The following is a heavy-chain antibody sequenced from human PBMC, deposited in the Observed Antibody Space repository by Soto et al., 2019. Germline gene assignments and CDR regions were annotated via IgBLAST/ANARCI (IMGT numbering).Heavy chain of an antibody. J-gene: IGHJ6*02. CDR3: ARGLRTGNYGMDV. D-gene: IGHD2-15*01. V-gene: IGHV1-69*01. Sequence: QEQLLQSGAEVRKPGSSVKVSCKASGGTFNNYAVSWVRQAPGQGLEWMGGIIPMFETVNYAQRFQGRLTIAADGSTSTAYMELTSLTSADTAIYFCARGLRTGNYGMDVWGPGTTVTVSS. CDR1: GGTFNNYA. CDR2: IIPMFETV.